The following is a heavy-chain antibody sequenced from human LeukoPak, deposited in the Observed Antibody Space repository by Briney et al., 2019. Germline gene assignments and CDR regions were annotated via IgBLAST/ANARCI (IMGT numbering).Heavy chain of an antibody. D-gene: IGHD3-22*01. V-gene: IGHV5-51*01. CDR3: ARQYYYDSSGYFGAFDI. CDR2: IYPGDSDT. Sequence: GESLKISCKGSGYSFTGYWIGWVRQMPGKGLEWMGIIYPGDSDTRYSPSFQGQVTISADKSISTAYLQWSSLKASDTAMYYCARQYYYDSSGYFGAFDIWGQGTMVTVSS. CDR1: GYSFTGYW. J-gene: IGHJ3*02.